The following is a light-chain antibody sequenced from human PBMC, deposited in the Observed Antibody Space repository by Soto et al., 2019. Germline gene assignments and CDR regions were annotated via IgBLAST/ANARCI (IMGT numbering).Light chain of an antibody. J-gene: IGLJ1*01. CDR2: DVS. CDR3: SSYTGGSTSYV. V-gene: IGLV2-14*03. CDR1: SSDVGAYKY. Sequence: QSVLTQPPSASGTPGQRVTISCSGSSSDVGAYKYVSWHQQHPGKAPKLMIYDVSDRPSGVSDRFSGSKSGNTASLTISGLQAEDEADYYCSSYTGGSTSYVFGTGTKVTVL.